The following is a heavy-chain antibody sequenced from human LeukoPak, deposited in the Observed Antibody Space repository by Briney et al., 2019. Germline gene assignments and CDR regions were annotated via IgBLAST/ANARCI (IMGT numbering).Heavy chain of an antibody. CDR1: GFTFSSYG. CDR3: AKEGHSGWSHDYCGMDV. Sequence: GGSLRLSCAASGFTFSSYGMHWVRQAPGKGREWVALIWYDGSNQNYADSVKGRFTISRDNSKNTLYLQMNSLRAEDTAVYYCAKEGHSGWSHDYCGMDVWGQGTAVTVSS. V-gene: IGHV3-33*06. D-gene: IGHD4-23*01. J-gene: IGHJ6*02. CDR2: IWYDGSNQ.